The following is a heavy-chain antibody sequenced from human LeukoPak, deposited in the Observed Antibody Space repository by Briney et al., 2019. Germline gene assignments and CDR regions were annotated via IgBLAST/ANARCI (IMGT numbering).Heavy chain of an antibody. V-gene: IGHV3-30*03. CDR2: ISYDGSNK. CDR3: ARVVGDVVVVAATDNNWFDP. Sequence: PGRSLRLSCAASGFTFSSYGMHWVRQAPGKGLEWVAVISYDGSNKYYADSVKGRFTISRDNSKNTLYLQMNSLRAEDTAVYYCARVVGDVVVVAATDNNWFDPWGQGTLVTVSS. CDR1: GFTFSSYG. D-gene: IGHD2-15*01. J-gene: IGHJ5*02.